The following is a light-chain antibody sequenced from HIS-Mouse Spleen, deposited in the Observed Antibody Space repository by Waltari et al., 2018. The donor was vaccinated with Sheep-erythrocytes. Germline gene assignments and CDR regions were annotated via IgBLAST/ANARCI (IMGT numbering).Light chain of an antibody. Sequence: QSVLTQPPSVSGAPGQRVTISCTGSSSNIRAGYDVHWYQQHPGKAPKLMIYDVSKRPSGVPDRFSGSKSGNTASLTISGLQAEDEADYYCCSYAGSYNHVFATGTKVTVL. CDR2: DVS. CDR3: CSYAGSYNHV. J-gene: IGLJ1*01. V-gene: IGLV1-40*01. CDR1: SSNIRAGYD.